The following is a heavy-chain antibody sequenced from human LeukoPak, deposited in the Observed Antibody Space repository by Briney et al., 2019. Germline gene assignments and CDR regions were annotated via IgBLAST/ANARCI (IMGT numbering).Heavy chain of an antibody. V-gene: IGHV3-23*01. Sequence: GGSLRLSCAASGFTFNSYAMSWVRQAPGKGLEWVSGISGSGGSTYYADSGKGRFTISRDNSKNTLYLQMNSLRAEDTAVYYCAKDRYTMVRGVTTDWGQGTLVTVSS. CDR2: ISGSGGST. D-gene: IGHD3-10*01. CDR3: AKDRYTMVRGVTTD. J-gene: IGHJ4*02. CDR1: GFTFNSYA.